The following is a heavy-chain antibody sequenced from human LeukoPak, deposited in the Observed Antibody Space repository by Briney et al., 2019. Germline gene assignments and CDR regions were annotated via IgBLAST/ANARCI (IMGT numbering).Heavy chain of an antibody. CDR1: GFTFSSYA. Sequence: PGGSLRLSCAASGFTFSSYAMSWVRQAPGKGLEWVSYISSSSSTIYYADSVKGRFTISRDNAKNSLYLQMNSLRDEDTAVYYCARSASTDMGSAFDIWGQGTMVTVSS. CDR2: ISSSSSTI. V-gene: IGHV3-48*02. D-gene: IGHD3-9*01. J-gene: IGHJ3*02. CDR3: ARSASTDMGSAFDI.